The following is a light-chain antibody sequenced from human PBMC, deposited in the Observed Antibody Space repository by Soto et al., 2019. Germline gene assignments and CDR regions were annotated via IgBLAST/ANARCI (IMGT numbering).Light chain of an antibody. CDR2: EGS. J-gene: IGLJ2*01. Sequence: QSALTQPASVSGSPGQSITISCTGTSSDVGGYNHVSWYQQHPGKAPKLMIYEGSERPSGVSKRFSGSKSGNTASLTISGLQAGDEADYYCCSYASSNTVIFGGGTKLTVL. CDR3: CSYASSNTVI. CDR1: SSDVGGYNH. V-gene: IGLV2-23*01.